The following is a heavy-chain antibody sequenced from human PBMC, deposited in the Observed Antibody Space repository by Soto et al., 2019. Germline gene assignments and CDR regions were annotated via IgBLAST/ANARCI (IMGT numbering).Heavy chain of an antibody. J-gene: IGHJ4*02. CDR1: GYIFMKYG. D-gene: IGHD2-2*01. V-gene: IGHV1-18*01. CDR3: AREASVLIPAAQPSRFDS. Sequence: XSVKVSCKGFGYIFMKYGINWVRQAPGQGLEWVGWISPYSGYTHSAQKFHGRLTLTTDTAASTAYMELRILRSADTALYYCAREASVLIPAAQPSRFDSWGQGTLVTVS. CDR2: ISPYSGYT.